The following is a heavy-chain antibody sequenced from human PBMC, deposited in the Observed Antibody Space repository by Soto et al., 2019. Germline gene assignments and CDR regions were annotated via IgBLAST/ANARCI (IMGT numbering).Heavy chain of an antibody. CDR2: INHSGST. CDR1: GWSFSGYY. Sequence: PSETLSLTCAFYGWSFSGYYWSWIRQPPGKGLEWIGEINHSGSTNYNPSLKSRVTISVDTSKNQFSLKLSSVTAADTAVYYCARGYQGEHDAFDIWGQGTMVTVSS. D-gene: IGHD2-2*01. CDR3: ARGYQGEHDAFDI. V-gene: IGHV4-34*01. J-gene: IGHJ3*02.